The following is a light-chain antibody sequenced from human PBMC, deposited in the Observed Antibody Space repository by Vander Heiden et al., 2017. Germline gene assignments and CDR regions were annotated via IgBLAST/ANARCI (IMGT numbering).Light chain of an antibody. V-gene: IGKV3-20*01. J-gene: IGKJ4*01. CDR1: QSVSSSY. CDR2: GAS. Sequence: ELLLTQSPGTLSLSPGERATLSCRASQSVSSSYLAWYQQQPGQAPRLLIYGASSRATGIPDRFSGSGSGTDFTLTISRLEPEDFAVYYCQQYGNSPRLTFGGGTKVEIK. CDR3: QQYGNSPRLT.